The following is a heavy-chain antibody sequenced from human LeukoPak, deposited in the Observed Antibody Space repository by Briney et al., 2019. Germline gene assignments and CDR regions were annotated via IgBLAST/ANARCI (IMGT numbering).Heavy chain of an antibody. CDR2: IHHSGST. V-gene: IGHV4-34*01. D-gene: IGHD2-2*01. Sequence: PSETLSLTCAVYVDSFSDHYWTWIRQPPGKGLEWIGEIHHSGSTNYRLSLKSRVSISVDRSENQFSLKLTSVTAADTAVYYCARSPATSWSNFDYWGQGTLVTVSS. CDR3: ARSPATSWSNFDY. J-gene: IGHJ4*02. CDR1: VDSFSDHY.